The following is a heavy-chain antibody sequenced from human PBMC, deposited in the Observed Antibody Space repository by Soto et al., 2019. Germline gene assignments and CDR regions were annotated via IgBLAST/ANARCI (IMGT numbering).Heavy chain of an antibody. J-gene: IGHJ4*02. CDR2: IYYSGST. Sequence: KTSETLSLTCAVYSGSFSGYYWNWIRQPPGKGLEWIGEIYYSGSTNYNPSLKSRVTISVDTSKNQFSLKVSSVTAADTALYYCARGQHCTDGLCYTYDHWGQGALVTVSS. D-gene: IGHD2-8*01. CDR3: ARGQHCTDGLCYTYDH. V-gene: IGHV4-34*01. CDR1: SGSFSGYY.